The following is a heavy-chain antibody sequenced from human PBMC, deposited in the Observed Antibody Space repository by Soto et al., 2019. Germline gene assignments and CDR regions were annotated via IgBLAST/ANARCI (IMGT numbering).Heavy chain of an antibody. Sequence: GGSLRLSCAASGFTFSSYAMSWVRQAPGKGLEWVSAISGSGGSTYYADSVKGRFTISRDNSKNTLYLQMNSLRAEDTAVYYCAKPTTTVTTFGHAFDIWGQGTMVTVSS. CDR1: GFTFSSYA. J-gene: IGHJ3*02. CDR3: AKPTTTVTTFGHAFDI. V-gene: IGHV3-23*01. D-gene: IGHD4-17*01. CDR2: ISGSGGST.